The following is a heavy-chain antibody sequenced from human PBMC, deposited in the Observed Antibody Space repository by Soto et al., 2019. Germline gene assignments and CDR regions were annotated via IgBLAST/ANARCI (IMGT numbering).Heavy chain of an antibody. J-gene: IGHJ4*02. CDR1: GGSISSYY. V-gene: IGHV4-59*01. Sequence: KTSETLSLTCTVSGGSISSYYWSWIRQPPGKGLEWIGYIYYSGSTNYNPSLKSRVTISVDTSKNQFSLKLSSVTAADTAVYYCARASYYYGSGSYGGFDYWGQGPLVTVYS. D-gene: IGHD3-10*01. CDR2: IYYSGST. CDR3: ARASYYYGSGSYGGFDY.